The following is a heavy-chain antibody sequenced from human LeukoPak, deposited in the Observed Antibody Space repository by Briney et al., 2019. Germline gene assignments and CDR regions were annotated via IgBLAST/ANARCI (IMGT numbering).Heavy chain of an antibody. CDR3: ARDLSGMATIPAFDI. CDR1: GFTFSSYS. J-gene: IGHJ3*02. D-gene: IGHD5-24*01. Sequence: GGSLRLSCAASGFTFSSYSMNWVRQAPGKGLEWVSYISSSSSTIYYADSVKGRFTISRDNAKNSLYLQMNSLRAEDTAVYYCARDLSGMATIPAFDIWGQGTMVTVSS. CDR2: ISSSSSTI. V-gene: IGHV3-48*01.